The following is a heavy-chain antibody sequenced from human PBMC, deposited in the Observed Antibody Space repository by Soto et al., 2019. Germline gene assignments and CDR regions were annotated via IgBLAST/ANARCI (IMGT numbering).Heavy chain of an antibody. CDR2: IIAYNGNT. Sequence: ASVKASCKASWYTFTSYGISWVRQSPVQGLEWMGWIIAYNGNTNYAQKLQGRVTMTTDTSTSTAYMELRSLRSDDTAVYYCAREWVFGVVIKTTNWFDPWGQGILVTVS. CDR1: WYTFTSYG. J-gene: IGHJ5*02. D-gene: IGHD3-3*01. CDR3: AREWVFGVVIKTTNWFDP. V-gene: IGHV1-18*01.